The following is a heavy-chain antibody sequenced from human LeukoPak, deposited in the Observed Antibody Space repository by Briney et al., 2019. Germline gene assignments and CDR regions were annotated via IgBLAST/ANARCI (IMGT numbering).Heavy chain of an antibody. Sequence: GGSLRLSCAASGFTFSSYAMSWVRQAPGKGPEWVSVISGSGGNTYYADSVKGRFTISRDNSKNTLYLQMNSLRAEDTAVYYCAKDGPHFSGGFFDWGQGTLVTVSS. J-gene: IGHJ4*02. V-gene: IGHV3-23*01. CDR3: AKDGPHFSGGFFD. CDR2: ISGSGGNT. CDR1: GFTFSSYA. D-gene: IGHD3-3*02.